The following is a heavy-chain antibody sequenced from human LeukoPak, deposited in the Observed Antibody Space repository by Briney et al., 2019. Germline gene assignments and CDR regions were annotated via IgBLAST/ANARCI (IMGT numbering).Heavy chain of an antibody. CDR1: GGSISSGGYY. D-gene: IGHD6-13*01. J-gene: IGHJ4*02. CDR3: AEAGTLYLPLLN. Sequence: SQTLSLTCAVSGGSISSGGYYWSWIRQPPGKGLEWIGYIYYSGSTNYNPSLKSRVTISVDTSKNQFSLKLSSVTAADTAVYYCAEAGTLYLPLLNWGQGTLVTVSS. CDR2: IYYSGST. V-gene: IGHV4-30-4*07.